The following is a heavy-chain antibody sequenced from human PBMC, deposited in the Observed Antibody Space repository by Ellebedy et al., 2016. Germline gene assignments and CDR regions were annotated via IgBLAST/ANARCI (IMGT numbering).Heavy chain of an antibody. V-gene: IGHV4-59*12. Sequence: SETLSLXCTVSGGSISSYYWSWIRQPPGKGLEWIGYIYYSGSTNYNPSLKSRVTISVDTSKNQFSLKLSSVTAADTAVYYCARAMGYYGSGIPYFDYWGQGTLVTVSS. CDR2: IYYSGST. J-gene: IGHJ4*02. CDR1: GGSISSYY. CDR3: ARAMGYYGSGIPYFDY. D-gene: IGHD3-10*01.